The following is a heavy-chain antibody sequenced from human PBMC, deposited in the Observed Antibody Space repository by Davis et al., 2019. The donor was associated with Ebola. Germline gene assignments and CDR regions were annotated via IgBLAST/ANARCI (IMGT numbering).Heavy chain of an antibody. J-gene: IGHJ4*02. D-gene: IGHD2-15*01. V-gene: IGHV3-23*01. Sequence: GSLKISCAASGFIFSSYPMSWVRQAPGKGLEWVSGISGGGTSTFYADSVKGRFTISRDNSKNTLYLQMNSLRVEDMAVYYCAKSPPLVVVAATLFDYWGQGTLVTVSS. CDR1: GFIFSSYP. CDR2: ISGGGTST. CDR3: AKSPPLVVVAATLFDY.